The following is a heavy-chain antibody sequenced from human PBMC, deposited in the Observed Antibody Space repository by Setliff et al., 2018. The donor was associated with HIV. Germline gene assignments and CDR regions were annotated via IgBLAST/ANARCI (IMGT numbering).Heavy chain of an antibody. J-gene: IGHJ4*02. Sequence: PSETLSLTCTVSGGSISSSTYYWGWVRQPPGKGLERIGYMYFSGSTNYNPSLKSRVNISIDTSRNQFSLKLSSVTAADTAVYYCARDLGYSYGYYDFWGQGTLVTVSS. D-gene: IGHD5-18*01. V-gene: IGHV4-61*01. CDR1: GGSISSSTYY. CDR3: ARDLGYSYGYYDF. CDR2: MYFSGST.